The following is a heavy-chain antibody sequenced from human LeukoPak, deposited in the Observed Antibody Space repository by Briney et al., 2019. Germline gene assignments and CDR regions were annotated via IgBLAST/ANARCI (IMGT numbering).Heavy chain of an antibody. Sequence: SETLSLTCIVSGDSISSFYWSWIRQPPGKGLEWIGYISYSGSTNYNPSLKSRVTISVDTSKNQFSLRLSSVTAADTAVYYCARAVTAIPEGFDYWGQGTLVTVSS. J-gene: IGHJ4*02. V-gene: IGHV4-59*01. CDR1: GDSISSFY. CDR3: ARAVTAIPEGFDY. D-gene: IGHD2-21*02. CDR2: ISYSGST.